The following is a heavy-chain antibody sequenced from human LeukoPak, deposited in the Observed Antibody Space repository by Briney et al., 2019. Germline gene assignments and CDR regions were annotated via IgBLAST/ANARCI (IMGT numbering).Heavy chain of an antibody. V-gene: IGHV4-39*01. CDR1: GASISSTNYY. CDR2: IYYSGST. D-gene: IGHD3-9*01. CDR3: AGPGGYSDWLPFGY. J-gene: IGHJ4*02. Sequence: SETLSLTCTVSGASISSTNYYWGWIRQPPGKGLEWIGSIYYSGSTYYNPSLKSRVTISVDTSKNQFSLKLSSVTAADTAVYYCAGPGGYSDWLPFGYWGQGTLVTASS.